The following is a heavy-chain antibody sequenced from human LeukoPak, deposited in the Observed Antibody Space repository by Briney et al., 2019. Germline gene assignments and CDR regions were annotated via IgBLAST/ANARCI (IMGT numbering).Heavy chain of an antibody. CDR2: INGDGSST. D-gene: IGHD6-19*01. CDR1: GFTFSSYW. V-gene: IGHV3-74*01. Sequence: GGSLRLSCVASGFTFSSYWMHWVRQAPGKGLVWVSRINGDGSSTSYADSVKGRFTISRDNAKNTLYLQMNSLRAEDTAVYYCARGEGSSGWYFDYWDQGTLVTVSS. J-gene: IGHJ4*02. CDR3: ARGEGSSGWYFDY.